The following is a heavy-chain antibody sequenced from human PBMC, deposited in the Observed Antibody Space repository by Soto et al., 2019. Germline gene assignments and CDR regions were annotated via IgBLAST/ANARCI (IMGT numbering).Heavy chain of an antibody. CDR2: VFHSGTT. CDR3: ARDPHYYDNTDYLDY. J-gene: IGHJ4*02. D-gene: IGHD3-22*01. Sequence: SETLSLTCAVCGASINSGDFWGWIRQPPGKGLEWIGSVFHSGTTYYNPSLKSRVIISVDTSKNQFSLNLHSVTAADTAVYYCARDPHYYDNTDYLDYWGQGTLVTVSS. CDR1: GASINSGDF. V-gene: IGHV4-38-2*02.